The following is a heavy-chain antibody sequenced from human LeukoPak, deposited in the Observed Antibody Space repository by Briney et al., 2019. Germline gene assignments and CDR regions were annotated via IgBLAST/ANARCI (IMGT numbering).Heavy chain of an antibody. Sequence: PSETLSLTCAVYGGSFSGYYWGWIRQPPGKGLEWIGSIYYSGSTYYNPSLKSRVTISVDTSKNQFSLKLSSVTAADTAVYYCARRGIAPYYDSSGYYDYWGQGTLVTVSS. CDR3: ARRGIAPYYDSSGYYDY. D-gene: IGHD3-22*01. V-gene: IGHV4-39*01. J-gene: IGHJ4*02. CDR2: IYYSGST. CDR1: GGSFSGYY.